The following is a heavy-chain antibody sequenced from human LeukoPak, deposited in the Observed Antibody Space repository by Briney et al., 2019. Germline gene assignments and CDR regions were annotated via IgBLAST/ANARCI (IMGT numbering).Heavy chain of an antibody. Sequence: PSQTPSLTCTVSGGSISSGSYYWSWIRQPAGKGLEWIGRIYTSGSTNYNPSLKSRVTISVDTSKNQFSLKLSSVTAADTAVYYCATELYYDILTGYVDDYWGQGTLVTVSS. CDR3: ATELYYDILTGYVDDY. V-gene: IGHV4-61*02. CDR2: IYTSGST. J-gene: IGHJ4*02. CDR1: GGSISSGSYY. D-gene: IGHD3-9*01.